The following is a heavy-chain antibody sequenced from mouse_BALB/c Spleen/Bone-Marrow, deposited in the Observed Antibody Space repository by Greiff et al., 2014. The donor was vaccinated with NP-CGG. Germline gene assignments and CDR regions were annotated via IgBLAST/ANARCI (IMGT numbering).Heavy chain of an antibody. Sequence: QGQLKGAGAELGRPGVSVKIFCKGSGYTFTDYAMHWGEQSHAKSLEWIGVISTYSGNTNYNQKFKGKATMTVDKSSSTAYMELARLTSEDSAIYYCARGNRYDGAWFAYWGQGTLVTVSA. CDR1: GYTFTDYA. CDR3: ARGNRYDGAWFAY. V-gene: IGHV1S137*01. D-gene: IGHD2-14*01. CDR2: ISTYSGNT. J-gene: IGHJ3*01.